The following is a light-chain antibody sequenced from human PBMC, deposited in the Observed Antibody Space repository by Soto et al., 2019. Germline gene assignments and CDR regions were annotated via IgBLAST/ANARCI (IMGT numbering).Light chain of an antibody. CDR2: EVS. CDR3: CSYAGSSTQSYV. CDR1: NSDVGSYNL. V-gene: IGLV2-23*02. J-gene: IGLJ1*01. Sequence: QSVLTQPASVSGSPGQSITISCTGTNSDVGSYNLVSWYQQRPGKAPKVIIYEVSERPSGVSDRFSGSKSGSTASLMISGLQAEDEADYYCCSYAGSSTQSYVFGSGTKVTVL.